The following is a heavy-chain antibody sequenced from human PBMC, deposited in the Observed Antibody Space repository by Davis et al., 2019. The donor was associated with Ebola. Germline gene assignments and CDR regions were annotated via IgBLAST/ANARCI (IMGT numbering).Heavy chain of an antibody. V-gene: IGHV5-51*01. CDR2: IYPGDSDT. CDR1: GYSFTSYW. Sequence: GESLKISCEGSGYSFTSYWIGWVRQMPGKGLEWMGTIYPGDSDTRYSPSFQGQVTMSADKSISTVYLQWSSLKASDTAMYYCARWRGYCSSTSCYYYYMDVWGKGTTVTVSS. D-gene: IGHD2-2*01. CDR3: ARWRGYCSSTSCYYYYMDV. J-gene: IGHJ6*03.